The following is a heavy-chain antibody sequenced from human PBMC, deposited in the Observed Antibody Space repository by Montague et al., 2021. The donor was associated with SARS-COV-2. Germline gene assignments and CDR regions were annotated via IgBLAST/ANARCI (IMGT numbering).Heavy chain of an antibody. CDR2: IHQSGTA. D-gene: IGHD6-19*01. J-gene: IGHJ4*02. V-gene: IGHV4-39*07. Sequence: SETLSLTCTVSLGSITTYTSYWSWVRQPPLKGLEWVGTIHQSGTAYQXXRLKSRVTISLHTSNNQVSLNLHSVTAADTAVYFCGRGGGIAVAHDWGQGILVTVSS. CDR1: LGSITTYTSY. CDR3: GRGGGIAVAHD.